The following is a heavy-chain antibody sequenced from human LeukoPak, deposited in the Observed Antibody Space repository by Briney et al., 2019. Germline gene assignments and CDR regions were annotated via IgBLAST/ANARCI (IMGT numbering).Heavy chain of an antibody. CDR3: ARYYGSGSYDWFDP. J-gene: IGHJ5*02. D-gene: IGHD3-10*01. CDR1: GYTFNTYG. V-gene: IGHV1-8*03. CDR2: MNPNSGDT. Sequence: GASVKVSCKASGYTFNTYGITWVRQATGQGLEWMGWMNPNSGDTGYAQKFQGRVTITRNTSISTAYMELSSLRSEDTAVYYCARYYGSGSYDWFDPWGQGTLVTVSS.